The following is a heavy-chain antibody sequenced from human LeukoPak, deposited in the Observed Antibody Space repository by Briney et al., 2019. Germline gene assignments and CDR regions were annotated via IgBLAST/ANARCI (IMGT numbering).Heavy chain of an antibody. D-gene: IGHD1-26*01. CDR3: AKDRESGTFTLDH. CDR2: ISSSGSTI. Sequence: GGSLRLSCAASGFTFSDYYLSWIRQAPGKGLEWVSYISSSGSTIYYADSVKGRFTISRDSSKNTLYLQMNSLRGEDTAVYYCAKDRESGTFTLDHWGQGTLVTVSS. J-gene: IGHJ4*02. CDR1: GFTFSDYY. V-gene: IGHV3-11*04.